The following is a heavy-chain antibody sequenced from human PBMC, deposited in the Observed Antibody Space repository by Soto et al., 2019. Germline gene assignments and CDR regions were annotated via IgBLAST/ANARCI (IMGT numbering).Heavy chain of an antibody. CDR3: ARGPTIFGVVIIRGFDY. CDR2: INHSGST. J-gene: IGHJ4*02. Sequence: SETLSLTCAVYGGSFSGYYWSWIRQPPGKGLEWIGEINHSGSTNYNPSLKSRVTISVDTSKNQFSLKLSSVTAADTAVYYCARGPTIFGVVIIRGFDYWGQGTLVTVSS. CDR1: GGSFSGYY. V-gene: IGHV4-34*01. D-gene: IGHD3-3*01.